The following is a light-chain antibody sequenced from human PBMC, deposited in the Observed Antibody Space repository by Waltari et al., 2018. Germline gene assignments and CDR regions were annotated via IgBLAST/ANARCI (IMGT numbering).Light chain of an antibody. CDR2: GAS. J-gene: IGKJ1*01. CDR1: QSVNSR. Sequence: EIVMTQSPATLSASPGERVTLSCRARQSVNSRLALYQQKPGQAPTLLIYGASTRATGIPARFSGSGSATEFTLTISSLQSEDFAVYYCQQYNDWPLTFGQGTKVEIK. V-gene: IGKV3-15*01. CDR3: QQYNDWPLT.